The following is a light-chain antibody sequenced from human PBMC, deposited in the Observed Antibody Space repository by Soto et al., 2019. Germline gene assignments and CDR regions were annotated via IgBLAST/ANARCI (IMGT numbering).Light chain of an antibody. CDR3: QQYGSSSGLT. CDR1: QSVSSNY. Sequence: EIVLTQSPGTLSLSPGERATLSCRASQSVSSNYLAWYQQKPGQAPRPLIYGASSRATGIPDRFSGSGAGTDFTLTISRLEPEDFAVYYCQQYGSSSGLTFGGGTKVDIK. J-gene: IGKJ4*01. CDR2: GAS. V-gene: IGKV3-20*01.